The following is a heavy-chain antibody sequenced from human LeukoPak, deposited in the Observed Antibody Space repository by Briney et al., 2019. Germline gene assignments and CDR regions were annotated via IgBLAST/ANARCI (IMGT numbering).Heavy chain of an antibody. CDR3: ARSLSGYSGYSYMDV. CDR1: GYTLTELS. V-gene: IGHV1-24*01. CDR2: FDPEDGET. J-gene: IGHJ6*03. D-gene: IGHD5-12*01. Sequence: ASVKVSCKVSGYTLTELSMHWVRQAPGKGLEWMGGFDPEDGETFYAQKFQGRVTITADKSTSTAYMELSSLRSEDAAVYYCARSLSGYSGYSYMDVWGKGTTVTVSS.